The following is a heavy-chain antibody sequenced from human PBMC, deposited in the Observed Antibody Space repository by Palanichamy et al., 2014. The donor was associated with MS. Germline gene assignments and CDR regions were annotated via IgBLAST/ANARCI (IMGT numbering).Heavy chain of an antibody. V-gene: IGHV3-11*01. CDR2: ISSSGSTI. D-gene: IGHD1-26*01. J-gene: IGHJ6*02. CDR3: ARDSGSYLTRYYYYGMDV. CDR1: GFTFSDYY. Sequence: QVQLVESGEAWSKPGGSLRLSCAASGFTFSDYYMSWIRQAPGKGLEWVSYISSSGSTIYYADSVKGRFTISRDNAKNSLYLQMNSLRAEDTAVYYCARDSGSYLTRYYYYGMDVWGQGTTVTVSS.